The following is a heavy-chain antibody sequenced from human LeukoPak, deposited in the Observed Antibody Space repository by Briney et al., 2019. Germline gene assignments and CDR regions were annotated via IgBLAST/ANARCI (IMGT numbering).Heavy chain of an antibody. D-gene: IGHD5-18*01. CDR3: ARGPNTAMVRMYYFDY. CDR2: IYYSGST. Sequence: PSETLSLTCTVSGGSISSSSYYWGWIRQPPGKGLEWIGSIYYSGSTYYNPSLKSRVTISVDTSKNQFSLKLSSVTAADTAVYYCARGPNTAMVRMYYFDYWGQGTLVTVSS. J-gene: IGHJ4*02. CDR1: GGSISSSSYY. V-gene: IGHV4-39*07.